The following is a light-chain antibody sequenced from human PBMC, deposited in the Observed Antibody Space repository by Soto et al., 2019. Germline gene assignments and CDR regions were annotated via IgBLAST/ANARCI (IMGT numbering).Light chain of an antibody. CDR2: DAS. V-gene: IGKV3-11*01. J-gene: IGKJ1*01. Sequence: EIVLIQSPATLSLSPGERATLSCRASQSVGSYLAWYQHKPGQAPRLLISDASNRATGIPARFSGSGSETDFTLTISSLEPEDFAVYYCQQYGSSWTFGQGTKVDIK. CDR3: QQYGSSWT. CDR1: QSVGSY.